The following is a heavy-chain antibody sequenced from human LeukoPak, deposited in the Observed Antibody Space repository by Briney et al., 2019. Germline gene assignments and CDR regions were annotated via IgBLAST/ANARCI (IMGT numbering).Heavy chain of an antibody. D-gene: IGHD6-6*01. V-gene: IGHV3-21*01. J-gene: IGHJ3*02. CDR1: GFTFSSYS. CDR3: ARDQPRWGSSDAFDI. Sequence: GGSLRLSCAASGFTFSSYSMNWVRQAPGKGLEWVSSISSSSSYIYYADSVKGRFTISRDNAKNSLYLQMNSLRAEDTAVYYCARDQPRWGSSDAFDIWGQGTMVTVSS. CDR2: ISSSSSYI.